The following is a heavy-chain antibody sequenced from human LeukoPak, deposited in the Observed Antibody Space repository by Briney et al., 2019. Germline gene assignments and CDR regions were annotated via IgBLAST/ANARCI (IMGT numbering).Heavy chain of an antibody. CDR2: ISTYNGNT. CDR1: GYTFTSYV. V-gene: IGHV1-18*01. CDR3: ARDDCTSASCYLAY. Sequence: ASVTVSCKASGYTFTSYVISWLRQAPGQGLEWMGWISTYNGNTNYAREFQGRVTMTTDTSTSTAYMELRSLRSDDTAVYYCARDDCTSASCYLAYWGQGTLVTVSS. D-gene: IGHD2-2*01. J-gene: IGHJ4*02.